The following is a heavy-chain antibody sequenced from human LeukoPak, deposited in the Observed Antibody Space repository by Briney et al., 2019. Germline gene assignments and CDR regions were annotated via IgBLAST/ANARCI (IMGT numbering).Heavy chain of an antibody. CDR3: ARLNVAAWSDY. D-gene: IGHD2-8*02. V-gene: IGHV1-8*01. J-gene: IGHJ4*02. Sequence: ASVKVSCKASGYTFTSYDISWVRQATGQGLEWMGWMNPNSGNTGYAQKFQGRVTMTRNTSISTVYMELSSLRSEDTAVYYCARLNVAAWSDYWGQGTLVTVSS. CDR2: MNPNSGNT. CDR1: GYTFTSYD.